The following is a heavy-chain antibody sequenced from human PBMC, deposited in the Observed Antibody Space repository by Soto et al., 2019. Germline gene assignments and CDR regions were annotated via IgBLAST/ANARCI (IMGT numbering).Heavy chain of an antibody. CDR3: ARVHSSGIFYFVDP. D-gene: IGHD3-10*01. Sequence: QVQLVQSGAEVKKPGSSVKVSCKASGGTFDSYVISWLRQAPGQGLEWMGGIMPIFGTPNYAQKFRGRVTISADESTSTAYLELSSLTSDDTAVYYCARVHSSGIFYFVDPWGQGTLVTVFS. V-gene: IGHV1-69*01. CDR2: IMPIFGTP. CDR1: GGTFDSYV. J-gene: IGHJ5*02.